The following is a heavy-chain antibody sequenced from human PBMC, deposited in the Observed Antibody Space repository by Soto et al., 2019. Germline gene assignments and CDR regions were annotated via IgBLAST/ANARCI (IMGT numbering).Heavy chain of an antibody. V-gene: IGHV3-48*02. CDR1: EFTFSTYN. CDR2: ISSSSSTI. CDR3: ARTYSSSWFDY. D-gene: IGHD6-13*01. Sequence: EVQLVESGGGLVQPGGSLRLSCAVSEFTFSTYNMNWVRQAPGKGLEWVSYISSSSSTIYYADSVKGRFTISRDNAKNSLYLLMNSLRDEDTAVYFCARTYSSSWFDYWGQGTLVTVSS. J-gene: IGHJ4*02.